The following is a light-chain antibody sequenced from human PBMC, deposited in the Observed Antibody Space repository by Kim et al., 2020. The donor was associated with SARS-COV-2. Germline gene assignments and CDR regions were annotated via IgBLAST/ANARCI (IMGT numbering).Light chain of an antibody. CDR3: SSYADSDSLL. J-gene: IGLJ2*01. CDR2: EVT. CDR1: SSDVGGYNY. Sequence: QSALTQPPSASGSPGQSVTISCTGTSSDVGGYNYVSWYLQHPGKAPKLMIYEVTKRPSGVPDRFSGSKSGNTASLTVSGLQAEDEADYYCSSYADSDSLLFGGGTQLTVL. V-gene: IGLV2-8*01.